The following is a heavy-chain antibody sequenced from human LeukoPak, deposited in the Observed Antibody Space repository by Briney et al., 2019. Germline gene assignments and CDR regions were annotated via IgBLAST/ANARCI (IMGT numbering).Heavy chain of an antibody. CDR1: GYTFTNYW. J-gene: IGHJ4*02. CDR2: INPNDGST. Sequence: ASVKVSCKASGYTFTNYWIQWVRQAPGQGLEWVALINPNDGSTTYAHKFQGRVTMTRDTSTSTVYMDLSSLTSEDTAVYYCARAPRNSSTMLDYWGQGALVTVSS. CDR3: ARAPRNSSTMLDY. V-gene: IGHV1-46*01. D-gene: IGHD6-13*01.